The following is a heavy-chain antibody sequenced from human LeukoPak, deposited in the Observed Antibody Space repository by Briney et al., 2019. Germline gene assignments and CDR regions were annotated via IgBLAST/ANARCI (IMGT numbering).Heavy chain of an antibody. J-gene: IGHJ6*02. CDR1: GGSISSGGYY. V-gene: IGHV4-31*03. CDR2: IYYSGST. D-gene: IGHD6-19*01. Sequence: SETLSLTCTVSGGSISSGGYYWSWIRQHPGKDLEWIGYIYYSGSTYYNPSLKSRVTISVDTSKNQFSLKLSSVTAADTAVYYCARDPGSGWYGSGYGMDVWGQGTTVTVSS. CDR3: ARDPGSGWYGSGYGMDV.